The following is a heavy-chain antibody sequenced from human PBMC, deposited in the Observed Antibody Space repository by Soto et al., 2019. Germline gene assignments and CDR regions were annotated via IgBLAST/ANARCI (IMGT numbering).Heavy chain of an antibody. CDR1: GYTFTSYS. V-gene: IGHV1-3*01. J-gene: IGHJ6*03. D-gene: IGHD4-17*01. CDR2: INAGNGNT. CDR3: ARSRMTSVTPGYYYYYMYV. Sequence: ASVKVSCKASGYTFTSYSVHWVRQAPGQRLEWMGWINAGNGNTKYSQKFQGRVTITRDTSASTAYMELSSLRSEDTAVYYCARSRMTSVTPGYYYYYMYVWGKGTTVTVSS.